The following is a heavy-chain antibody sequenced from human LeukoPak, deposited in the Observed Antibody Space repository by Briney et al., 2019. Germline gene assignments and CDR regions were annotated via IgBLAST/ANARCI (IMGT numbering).Heavy chain of an antibody. Sequence: TSETLSLTCAVYGGSFSGYYWSWIRQPPGKGLEWIGEINHSGSTNYNPSLKSRVTISVDTSKNQFSLKLSSATAADTAVYYCARGPKYAYCSSTSCYSAFDIWGQGTMVTVSS. D-gene: IGHD2-2*02. CDR1: GGSFSGYY. CDR3: ARGPKYAYCSSTSCYSAFDI. V-gene: IGHV4-34*01. CDR2: INHSGST. J-gene: IGHJ3*02.